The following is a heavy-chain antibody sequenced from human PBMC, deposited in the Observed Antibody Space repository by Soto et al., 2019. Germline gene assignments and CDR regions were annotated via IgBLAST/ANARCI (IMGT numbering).Heavy chain of an antibody. V-gene: IGHV3-23*01. CDR2: ISGSGGST. CDR1: GFTFSSYA. J-gene: IGHJ4*02. Sequence: PGGSLRLSCAASGFTFSSYAMSWVRQAPGKGLEWVSAISGSGGSTYYADSVKGRFTISRDNSKNTLYLQMNSLRAEDTAVYYCAKDAGLTYYYDSSGQLHLDYWGQGTLVTVSS. D-gene: IGHD3-22*01. CDR3: AKDAGLTYYYDSSGQLHLDY.